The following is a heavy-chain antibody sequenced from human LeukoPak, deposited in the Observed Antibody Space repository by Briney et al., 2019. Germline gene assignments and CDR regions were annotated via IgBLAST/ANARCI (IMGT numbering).Heavy chain of an antibody. CDR2: IYSGGST. CDR1: GFTFSSNY. J-gene: IGHJ4*02. Sequence: PGGSLRLSCAASGFTFSSNYMSWVRQAPGKGLEWVSVIYSGGSTYYADSVKGRFTISRDNSKNTLYLQMNSLRAEDTAVYYCATMYYYDSSGYLYYFDYWGQGTLVTVSS. D-gene: IGHD3-22*01. V-gene: IGHV3-66*01. CDR3: ATMYYYDSSGYLYYFDY.